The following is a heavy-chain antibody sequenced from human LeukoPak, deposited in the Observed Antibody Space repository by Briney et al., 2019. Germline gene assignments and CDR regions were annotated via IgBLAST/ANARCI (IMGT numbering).Heavy chain of an antibody. Sequence: ASVKVSCKASGYTFPSYDINWVRQATGQGLEWMGWMNPNTDNTGYAQKFQGRLTMTRNTSISTAYMELSSLKSEDTAVYYCARMSEVVVVLSWYFGLWGRGTLVTVSS. D-gene: IGHD2-15*01. CDR1: GYTFPSYD. CDR3: ARMSEVVVVLSWYFGL. V-gene: IGHV1-8*01. J-gene: IGHJ2*01. CDR2: MNPNTDNT.